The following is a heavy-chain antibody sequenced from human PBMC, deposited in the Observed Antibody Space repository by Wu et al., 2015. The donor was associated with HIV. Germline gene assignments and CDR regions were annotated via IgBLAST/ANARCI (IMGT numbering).Heavy chain of an antibody. CDR1: GGTFSSYA. D-gene: IGHD3-3*01. V-gene: IGHV1-69*12. J-gene: IGHJ6*03. CDR3: ATEAIFGVVIHYYMDV. CDR2: IIPMFGTI. Sequence: QVQLVQSGAEVKKPGSSVKVSCKASGGTFSSYAFTWVRQAPGQGLEWMGGIIPMFGTIHYAQKFQGRVTITADESTSTAYMELSRLRSEDTAVYYCATEAIFGVVIHYYMDVWGKGTNGHRLL.